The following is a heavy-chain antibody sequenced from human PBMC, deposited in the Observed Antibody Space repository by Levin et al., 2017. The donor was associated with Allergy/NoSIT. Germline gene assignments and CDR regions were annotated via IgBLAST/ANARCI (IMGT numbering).Heavy chain of an antibody. V-gene: IGHV1-2*02. CDR3: AAGTNGTTGWFHP. CDR1: GYNFNDYF. D-gene: IGHD1-1*01. Sequence: LGESLKISCKAYGYNFNDYFLHWMRQAPGQGLEWVGWINPKSGDTKNAQKFQGRVTMTRDTSITTTYMDLTSLTSDDTAVYFCAAGTNGTTGWFHPWGQGTQVIVSS. CDR2: INPKSGDT. J-gene: IGHJ5*02.